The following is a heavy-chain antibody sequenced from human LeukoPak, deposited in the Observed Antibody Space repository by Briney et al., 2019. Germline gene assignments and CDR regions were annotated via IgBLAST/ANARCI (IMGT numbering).Heavy chain of an antibody. CDR1: GFTFNSYG. D-gene: IGHD1-26*01. Sequence: PGRSLRLSCAASGFTFNSYGMHWVRQAPGKGLEWVAVIWYGGSNKYYADSVKGRFTISRDNSKNTLYLQMNSLRAEDTAVYYCAKSGGELSVDYWGQGTLVTVSS. CDR2: IWYGGSNK. V-gene: IGHV3-30*18. J-gene: IGHJ4*02. CDR3: AKSGGELSVDY.